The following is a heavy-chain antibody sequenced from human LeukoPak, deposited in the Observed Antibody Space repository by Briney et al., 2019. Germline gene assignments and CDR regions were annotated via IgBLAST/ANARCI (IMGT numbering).Heavy chain of an antibody. D-gene: IGHD4-23*01. Sequence: GGSLRLSCAASGFTFSSYSMNWVRQAPGKGLEWVSSISSSSSYIYYADSVKGRFTIPRDNAKNSLYLQMNSLRAEDTAVYYCARFPRDYGGNWGLDYWGQGTLVTVSS. CDR1: GFTFSSYS. J-gene: IGHJ4*02. CDR2: ISSSSSYI. V-gene: IGHV3-21*01. CDR3: ARFPRDYGGNWGLDY.